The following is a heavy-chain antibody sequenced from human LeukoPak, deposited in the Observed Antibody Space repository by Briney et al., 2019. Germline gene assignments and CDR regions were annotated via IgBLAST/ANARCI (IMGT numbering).Heavy chain of an antibody. J-gene: IGHJ4*02. D-gene: IGHD6-13*01. CDR3: ARRSWYVDY. V-gene: IGHV4-59*08. CDR1: GGSLSSYY. Sequence: SETLSLTCTVSGGSLSSYYWSWIRQPPGKGLEWIGYIYSSGSTNYNPSLESRVTISEDTSKNQFSLKQRSVTAADTAIYYCARRSWYVDYWGQGTLVTVSS. CDR2: IYSSGST.